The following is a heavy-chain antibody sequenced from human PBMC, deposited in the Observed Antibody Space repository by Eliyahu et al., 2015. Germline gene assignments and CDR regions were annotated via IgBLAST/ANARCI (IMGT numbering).Heavy chain of an antibody. V-gene: IGHV4-31*03. Sequence: QVQLQESGPGLVRPSQTLSLTCXVXGXSINSGGYXWSWIRQHPGKGLEWIGNIYYSGSTYYNPSLKSRVTISVDTSKNQFSLKLSSVTAADTAVYYCARDQNRFFDYWGQGTLVTVSS. CDR3: ARDQNRFFDY. CDR2: IYYSGST. J-gene: IGHJ4*02. CDR1: GXSINSGGYX.